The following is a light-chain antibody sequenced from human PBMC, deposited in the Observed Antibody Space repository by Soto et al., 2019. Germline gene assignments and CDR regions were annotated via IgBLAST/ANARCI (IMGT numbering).Light chain of an antibody. CDR3: CSYAGSYSWG. V-gene: IGLV2-11*01. CDR1: SSDVGGYNY. J-gene: IGLJ3*02. CDR2: DVS. Sequence: QSALTQPRSVSGSPGQSVSISCTGTSSDVGGYNYVSWYQQHPGKAPKLRISDVSKRPSGVHDRFSGSKSGNTASMTISGLQSEYEADYYCCSYAGSYSWGFGGGAQLPVL.